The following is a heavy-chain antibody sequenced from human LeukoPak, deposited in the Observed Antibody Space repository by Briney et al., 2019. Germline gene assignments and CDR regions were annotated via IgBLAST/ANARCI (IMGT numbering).Heavy chain of an antibody. J-gene: IGHJ3*02. CDR2: IKRDGSEK. Sequence: PGGSLRLSCAASGFTFSSYWMSWVRQAPGKGLEWVANIKRDGSEKYYVDSVKGRFTISGDNAKNSLYLQMNSLRAEDTAVYYCARGPSAPYCSGGSCYLGAFDIWGQGTMVTVSS. CDR3: ARGPSAPYCSGGSCYLGAFDI. V-gene: IGHV3-7*02. D-gene: IGHD2-15*01. CDR1: GFTFSSYW.